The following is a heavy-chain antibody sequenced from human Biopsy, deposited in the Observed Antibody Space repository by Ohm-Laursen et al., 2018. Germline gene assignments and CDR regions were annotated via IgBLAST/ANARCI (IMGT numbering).Heavy chain of an antibody. CDR3: ARDVKRYCSGSSCYSGYFGMDV. CDR2: VYYSGTT. Sequence: PGTLSLTCTVSGGSVSDSFHFWSWIRQPPGKGLEWIGDVYYSGTTNYNPSLKSRLTLSVDTSKNQFSLNLNSVTAADTAVYFCARDVKRYCSGSSCYSGYFGMDVWGQGTTVTVS. J-gene: IGHJ6*02. CDR1: GGSVSDSFHF. D-gene: IGHD2-2*01. V-gene: IGHV4-61*01.